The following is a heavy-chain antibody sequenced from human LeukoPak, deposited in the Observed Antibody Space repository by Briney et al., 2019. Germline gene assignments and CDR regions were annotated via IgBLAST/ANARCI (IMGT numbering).Heavy chain of an antibody. J-gene: IGHJ6*02. Sequence: SETLSLTCAVYGGSFSGYYWSWIRQPPGKGLEWIGEINHSGSTNYNPSLKSRVTISVDTSKNQFSLKLSSVTAADTAVYYCARLVYYDSSGTYYYGMDVWGQGTTVAVSS. CDR1: GGSFSGYY. CDR2: INHSGST. V-gene: IGHV4-34*01. D-gene: IGHD3-22*01. CDR3: ARLVYYDSSGTYYYGMDV.